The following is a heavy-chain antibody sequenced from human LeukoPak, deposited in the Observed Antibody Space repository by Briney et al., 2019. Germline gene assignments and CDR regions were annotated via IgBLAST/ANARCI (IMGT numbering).Heavy chain of an antibody. CDR3: ARDRGSYSFYWFDP. D-gene: IGHD1-26*01. V-gene: IGHV3-7*01. Sequence: GWSLRLSCAASGFTFSSYWMSWVRQAQGKGLRWLANLKQDGSEKYYVDSVKGRFTISRDNAKNSLYLQMNSLRAEDTAVYYCARDRGSYSFYWFDPWGQGTLVTVSS. CDR2: LKQDGSEK. J-gene: IGHJ5*02. CDR1: GFTFSSYW.